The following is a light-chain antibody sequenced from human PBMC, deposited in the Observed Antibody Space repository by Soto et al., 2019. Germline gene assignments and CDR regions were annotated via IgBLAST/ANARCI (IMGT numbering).Light chain of an antibody. V-gene: IGKV1-9*01. CDR1: QGINSN. Sequence: DIQLTHSPSFLSASIGDRVTITCRASQGINSNLAWYQQKPGKVPKVLIYGASTLQSGVPSRFSGSGSGTEFTLTISSLQPEDFATYYCQQLNNNPLTFGGGTKVEIK. CDR3: QQLNNNPLT. CDR2: GAS. J-gene: IGKJ4*01.